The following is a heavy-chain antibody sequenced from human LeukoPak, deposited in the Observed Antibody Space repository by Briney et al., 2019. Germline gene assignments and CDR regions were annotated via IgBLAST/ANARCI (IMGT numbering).Heavy chain of an antibody. CDR1: GFTFSSYV. D-gene: IGHD1-1*01. Sequence: GGSLRLSCAASGFTFSSYVMTWVRQAPGIGLEWVSTISVGGGSTYYADSVKGRFTISRDNSKNTLHLQMNSLRVGDTAVYYCVTRGTTGTKYLEHWGQGTLVSVST. V-gene: IGHV3-23*01. CDR2: ISVGGGST. J-gene: IGHJ4*02. CDR3: VTRGTTGTKYLEH.